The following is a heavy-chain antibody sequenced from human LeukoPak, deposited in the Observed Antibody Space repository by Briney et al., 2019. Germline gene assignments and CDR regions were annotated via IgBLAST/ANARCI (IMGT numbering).Heavy chain of an antibody. J-gene: IGHJ4*02. CDR3: AKLPSGYYDSSGFDY. CDR1: GFTFSSYA. V-gene: IGHV3-23*01. Sequence: GGSLRLSCAASGFTFSSYAMSGVRQAPGKGLEWVSAISGSGGSTYYADSVKGRFTISRDNSKNTLYLQMNSLRAEDTAVYYCAKLPSGYYDSSGFDYWGQGTLVTISS. CDR2: ISGSGGST. D-gene: IGHD3-22*01.